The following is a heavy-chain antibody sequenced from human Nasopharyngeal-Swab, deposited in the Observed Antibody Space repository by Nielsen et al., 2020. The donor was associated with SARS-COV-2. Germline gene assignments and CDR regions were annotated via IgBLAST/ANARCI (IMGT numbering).Heavy chain of an antibody. J-gene: IGHJ6*04. CDR2: ISSSGSYT. CDR3: ARDDSSESYYYGMDV. V-gene: IGHV3-11*06. CDR1: GFTFSDYY. D-gene: IGHD3-22*01. Sequence: SLKISCAASGFTFSDYYMTWIRQAPGKGLEWVSYISSSGSYTNYADSVKGRFTISRDNAKNSLYLQMNSLRAEDTAVYYCARDDSSESYYYGMDVWGKGTTVTVSS.